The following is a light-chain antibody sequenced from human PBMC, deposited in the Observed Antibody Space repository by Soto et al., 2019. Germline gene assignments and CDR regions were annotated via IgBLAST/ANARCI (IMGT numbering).Light chain of an antibody. CDR3: SSHTISSALQV. CDR1: ISDFVVYNY. V-gene: IGLV2-14*01. J-gene: IGLJ1*01. CDR2: GVS. Sequence: QSALTQPASVSGSPGQSITISCTGTISDFVVYNYVSWYQQHPGKAPKLMIYGVSNRPSGVSNRFSGSKSGNTASLTISGLQADDEAGYYCSSHTISSALQVFGTGTKVTVL.